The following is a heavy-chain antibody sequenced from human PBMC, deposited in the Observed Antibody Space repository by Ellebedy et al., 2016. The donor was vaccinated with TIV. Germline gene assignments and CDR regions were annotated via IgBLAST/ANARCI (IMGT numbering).Heavy chain of an antibody. CDR1: GFTFSSRW. D-gene: IGHD3-16*01. CDR3: TTVSGGYDYADN. Sequence: PGGSLRLSCAASGFTFSSRWMSWVRQAPGKGLEWVANINEDGRAENYLDSVEGRFTISRDNAKNSLYLQLNSLRVDDTAVFYCTTVSGGYDYADNWGQGVLVTVSS. J-gene: IGHJ4*02. V-gene: IGHV3-7*03. CDR2: INEDGRAE.